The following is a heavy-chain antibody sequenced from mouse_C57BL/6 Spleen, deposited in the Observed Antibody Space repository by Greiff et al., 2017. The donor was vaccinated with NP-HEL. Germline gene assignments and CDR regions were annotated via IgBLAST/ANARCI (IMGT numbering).Heavy chain of an antibody. CDR2: INPSSGYT. J-gene: IGHJ2*01. CDR1: GYTFTSYT. D-gene: IGHD2-3*01. Sequence: VQLQQSGAELARPGASVKMSCKASGYTFTSYTMHWVKQRPGQGLEWIGYINPSSGYTKYNQKFKDKATLTADKSSSTAYMQLSSLTSEDSAVYYCAKSYDGLFDYWGQGTTLTVSS. CDR3: AKSYDGLFDY. V-gene: IGHV1-4*01.